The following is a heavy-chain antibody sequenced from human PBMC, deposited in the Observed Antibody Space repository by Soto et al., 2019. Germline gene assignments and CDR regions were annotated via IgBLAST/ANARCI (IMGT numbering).Heavy chain of an antibody. Sequence: WGSLRLSCSASGFTFSSYGMHWFRQAPGKGLEWVAFIWHDGGNKFYAESVKGRFTISRDNSKNTLYLQMTSLSAEDTAMYYCARDGDVNTGFGKDYWGQGTLVTVSS. CDR2: IWHDGGNK. CDR3: ARDGDVNTGFGKDY. D-gene: IGHD3-16*01. V-gene: IGHV3-33*01. J-gene: IGHJ4*02. CDR1: GFTFSSYG.